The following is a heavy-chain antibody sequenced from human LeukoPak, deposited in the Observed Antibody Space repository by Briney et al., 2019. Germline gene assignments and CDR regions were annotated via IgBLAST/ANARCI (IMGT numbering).Heavy chain of an antibody. CDR3: ARDRSAAVAGLDY. J-gene: IGHJ4*02. CDR1: GGTFSSYA. CDR2: IIPIFGTA. Sequence: PGASVKVSCKASGGTFSSYAISWVRQAPGQGLEWMGGIIPIFGTANYAQKFQGRVTITADKSTSTAYMELSSLRSEDTAVYYCARDRSAAVAGLDYWGQGTLVTVSS. V-gene: IGHV1-69*06. D-gene: IGHD6-19*01.